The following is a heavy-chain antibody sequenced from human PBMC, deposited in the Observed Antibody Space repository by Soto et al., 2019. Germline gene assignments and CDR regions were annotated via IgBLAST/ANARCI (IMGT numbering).Heavy chain of an antibody. CDR1: GGYMKSCF. D-gene: IGHD6-13*01. CDR2: IHYSDTT. CDR3: AAVYASSRIRVPGYLAV. Sequence: PSETLSLTCSVSGGYMKSCFWTWIRLPPETGLEWNGYIHYSDTTSSFPSYNPSLRSRVTISGATTQNPFSLKLLSVTTADTAEYFCAAVYASSRIRVPGYLAVWGQGTLVTVYS. J-gene: IGHJ1*01. V-gene: IGHV4-59*01.